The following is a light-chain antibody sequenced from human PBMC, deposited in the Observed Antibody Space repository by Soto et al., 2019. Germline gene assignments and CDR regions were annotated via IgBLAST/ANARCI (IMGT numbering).Light chain of an antibody. V-gene: IGLV2-8*02. CDR2: EVT. Sequence: QSALAHPRSASRYPGHAFTISFTRVSSDVGVYYYVLCYQQYPGKAPKIIIFEVTKRTSGVPDRFSGSKSGNMASFTGSGLQAEEEAVYCCAPYAGNSRYVFGTVTKV. CDR3: APYAGNSRYV. CDR1: SSDVGVYYY. J-gene: IGLJ1*01.